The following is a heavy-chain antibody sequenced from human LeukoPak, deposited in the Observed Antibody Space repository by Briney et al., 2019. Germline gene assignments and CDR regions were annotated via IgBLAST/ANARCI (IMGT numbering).Heavy chain of an antibody. CDR3: ARLTVLDSSVLHHFDH. J-gene: IGHJ4*02. Sequence: SETLSLTCTVSGGSISHYYWSWIRQPPGKGLEWIAYINYSGNTDYNPSLKSRVTISVDTSKNHFSLKLNSVTAADTAVYYCARLTVLDSSVLHHFDHWGQGTLVTVSS. CDR1: GGSISHYY. CDR2: INYSGNT. V-gene: IGHV4-59*08. D-gene: IGHD6-13*01.